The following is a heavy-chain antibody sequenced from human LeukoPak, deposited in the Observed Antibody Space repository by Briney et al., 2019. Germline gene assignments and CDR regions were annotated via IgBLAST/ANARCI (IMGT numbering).Heavy chain of an antibody. D-gene: IGHD3-3*01. CDR3: ARAYDDSYYYYYYLDV. V-gene: IGHV1-69*06. CDR1: GGTFSSYA. CDR2: IIPIFGTA. Sequence: ASVKVSCKASGGTFSSYAISWVRQAPGQGLEWMGGIIPIFGTANYAQKFQGRVAITADKSTSTAYMELSSLRSEDTAVYYCARAYDDSYYYYYYLDVWGKGTTVTVSS. J-gene: IGHJ6*03.